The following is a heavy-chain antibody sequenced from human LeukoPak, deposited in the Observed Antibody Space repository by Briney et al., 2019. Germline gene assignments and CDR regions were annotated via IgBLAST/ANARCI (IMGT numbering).Heavy chain of an antibody. CDR1: GFTFSTYW. D-gene: IGHD3-22*01. V-gene: IGHV3-7*03. Sequence: GGSLRLSCSASGFTFSTYWMSWVRQAPGKGLEWVANIKQDGSEKYYVDSVKGRFTISRDNAKNSLYLQMNSLRAEDTAVYYCAREPSSGYYFDYWGQGTLVTVSS. CDR3: AREPSSGYYFDY. CDR2: IKQDGSEK. J-gene: IGHJ4*02.